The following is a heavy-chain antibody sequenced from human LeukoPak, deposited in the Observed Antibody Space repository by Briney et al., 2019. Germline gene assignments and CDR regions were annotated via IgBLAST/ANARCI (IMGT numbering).Heavy chain of an antibody. CDR3: ARGLSSGYYYVPPYSFDY. Sequence: SETLSLTCTVSGGSISSGGYYWSWIRQHPGKGLEWIGYIYYSGSTYYNPSLKSRVTISVDTSKNQFSLKLSSVTAADTAVYYCARGLSSGYYYVPPYSFDYWAREPWSPSPQ. J-gene: IGHJ4*02. CDR2: IYYSGST. CDR1: GGSISSGGYY. D-gene: IGHD3-22*01. V-gene: IGHV4-31*03.